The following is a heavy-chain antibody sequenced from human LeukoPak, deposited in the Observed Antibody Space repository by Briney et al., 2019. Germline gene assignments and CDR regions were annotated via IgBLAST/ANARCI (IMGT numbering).Heavy chain of an antibody. D-gene: IGHD2-15*01. CDR3: ARQGDIVEGLC. CDR2: IYHSGST. CDR1: GGSISSGGYY. Sequence: SETLSLTCTVSGGSISSGGYYWSWIRQPPGKGLEWIGYIYHSGSTYYNPSLKSRVTISVDTSKNQFSLKLSSVTAADTAVYYCARQGDIVEGLCWGQGTLVTVSS. V-gene: IGHV4-30-2*01. J-gene: IGHJ4*02.